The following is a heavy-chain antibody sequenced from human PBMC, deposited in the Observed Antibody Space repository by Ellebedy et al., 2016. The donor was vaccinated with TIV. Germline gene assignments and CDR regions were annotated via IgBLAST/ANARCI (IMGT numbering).Heavy chain of an antibody. CDR3: ARGEVGCSSTSCYYSY. CDR2: INHSGST. V-gene: IGHV4-34*01. Sequence: GSLRLXXAVYGGSFSGYYWSWIRQPPGKGLEWIGEINHSGSTNYNPSLKSRVTISVDTSKNQFSLKLSSVTAADTAVYYCARGEVGCSSTSCYYSYWGQGTLVTVSS. J-gene: IGHJ4*02. D-gene: IGHD2-2*01. CDR1: GGSFSGYY.